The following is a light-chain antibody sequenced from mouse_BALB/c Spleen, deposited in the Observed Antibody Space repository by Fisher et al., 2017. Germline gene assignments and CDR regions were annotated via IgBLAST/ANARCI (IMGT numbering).Light chain of an antibody. V-gene: IGKV4-55*01. Sequence: IVMTQTTAIMSASPGEKVTMTCSASSSVSYMYWYQQKPGSSPRLLIYSTSNLASGVPARFSGSGSGTSYSLTISSMEAEDAATYYCQQWSSNPPITFGGGTKLEIK. CDR3: QQWSSNPPIT. J-gene: IGKJ2*01. CDR1: SSVSY. CDR2: STS.